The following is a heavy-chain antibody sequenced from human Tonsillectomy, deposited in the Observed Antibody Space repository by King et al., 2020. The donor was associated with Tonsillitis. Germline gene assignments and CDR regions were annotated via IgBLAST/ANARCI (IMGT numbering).Heavy chain of an antibody. D-gene: IGHD2-2*01. CDR1: GFSLSRSGVS. Sequence: ITLKESGPTLVKPTQTLTLTCTFSGFSLSRSGVSVGWIRQPPGKALEWLALIYGDGDKRYSPFLKSRLTISKDTSKNQVVLTMTTLDPVDTATYFCARGTIVIVPAAMLEVFDNWGQGTLVTVSS. CDR3: ARGTIVIVPAAMLEVFDN. V-gene: IGHV2-5*02. J-gene: IGHJ4*02. CDR2: IYGDGDK.